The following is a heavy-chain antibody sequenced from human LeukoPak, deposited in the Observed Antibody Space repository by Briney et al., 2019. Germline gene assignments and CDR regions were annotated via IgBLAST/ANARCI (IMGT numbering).Heavy chain of an antibody. Sequence: QAGGSLRLSCVVSGFDFSWSTMTWVRQPPGKGPEWVAKMHEDGTEIEYVDSAKGRFTISRDNAKSTLYLQMDSLRVEDTAVYYCATGGAPRGRFENWGQGTLVTVSS. CDR2: MHEDGTEI. J-gene: IGHJ4*02. CDR3: ATGGAPRGRFEN. V-gene: IGHV3-7*01. CDR1: GFDFSWST.